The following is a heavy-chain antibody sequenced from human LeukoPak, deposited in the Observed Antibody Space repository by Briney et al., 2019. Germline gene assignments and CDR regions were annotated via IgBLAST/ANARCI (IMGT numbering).Heavy chain of an antibody. CDR3: AKRRYCSSVSCHDFDY. D-gene: IGHD2-2*01. CDR2: ISAYNGNT. J-gene: IGHJ4*02. CDR1: GYTFTSYG. Sequence: ASVKVSCKASGYTFTSYGISWVRQAPGQGLEWMGWISAYNGNTNYAQKLQGRVTITTDESTSTAYMELSSLRSEDTAVYYCAKRRYCSSVSCHDFDYWGQGTLVTVSS. V-gene: IGHV1-18*01.